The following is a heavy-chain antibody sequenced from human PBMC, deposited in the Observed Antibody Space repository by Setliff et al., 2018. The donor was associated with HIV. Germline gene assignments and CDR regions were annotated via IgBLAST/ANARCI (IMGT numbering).Heavy chain of an antibody. V-gene: IGHV4-61*02. CDR1: GGSISSGNYY. CDR3: ARRSPGGGYYMDA. D-gene: IGHD3-16*01. CDR2: IYTSGST. J-gene: IGHJ6*03. Sequence: PSETLSLTCTVSGGSISSGNYYWSWIRQPAGKGLEWIGRIYTSGSTNYNPSLKSRVTISLDTSKNQFSLNLSSVTAADTAVYYCARRSPGGGYYMDAWGRGTTVTVSS.